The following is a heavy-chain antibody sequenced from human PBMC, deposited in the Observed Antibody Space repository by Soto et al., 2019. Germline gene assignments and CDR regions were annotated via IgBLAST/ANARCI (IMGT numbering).Heavy chain of an antibody. V-gene: IGHV4-31*03. J-gene: IGHJ4*02. CDR2: IYYSGST. CDR3: ARSQTGDCFDY. D-gene: IGHD4-17*01. Sequence: QVQLQESGPGLVKPSQTLSLTCTVSGGSISSGGYYWSWIRQHPGKGLEWIGYIYYSGSTYYNPSLESRVTITLSTSKNRFSLKLSSVTAADTDVDYCARSQTGDCFDYWGQRTLVTVSS. CDR1: GGSISSGGYY.